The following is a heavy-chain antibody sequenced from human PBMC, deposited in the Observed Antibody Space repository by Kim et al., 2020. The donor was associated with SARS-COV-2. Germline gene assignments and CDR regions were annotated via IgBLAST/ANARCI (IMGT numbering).Heavy chain of an antibody. J-gene: IGHJ5*02. V-gene: IGHV5-51*01. Sequence: GESLKISCGGSGYSFCGYWIGWVRQMPGKALEWMGLIYPDDSRTRYNPSFQGQVTMSADKSINTAYLQWSSLKASDTAIYYCARFSGSKLEHNWFDPWGQGTLVTVSS. CDR3: ARFSGSKLEHNWFDP. D-gene: IGHD2-15*01. CDR1: GYSFCGYW. CDR2: IYPDDSRT.